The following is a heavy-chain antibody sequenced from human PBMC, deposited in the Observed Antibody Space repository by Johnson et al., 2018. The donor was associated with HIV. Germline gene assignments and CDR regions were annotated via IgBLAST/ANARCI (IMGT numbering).Heavy chain of an antibody. CDR1: GFTFSSYA. Sequence: QVQLVESGGGVVQPGRSLRLSCAASGFTFSSYAMHWVRQAPGKGLEWVAVISYDGSNKYYADSVKGRFTISRDSSKNTLYLQMNSLRAEDTAVYYCARDQGSNDYGDYSGRSDAFDIWGQGTMVTVSS. CDR2: ISYDGSNK. D-gene: IGHD4-17*01. J-gene: IGHJ3*02. CDR3: ARDQGSNDYGDYSGRSDAFDI. V-gene: IGHV3-30-3*01.